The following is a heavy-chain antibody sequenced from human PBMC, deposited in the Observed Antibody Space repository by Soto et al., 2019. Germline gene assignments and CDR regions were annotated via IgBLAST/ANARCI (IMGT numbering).Heavy chain of an antibody. Sequence: GGSLRLSCAASGFTFSSYGMHWVRQAPGKGLEWVAVISYDGSNKYYADSVKGRFTISRDNSKNTLYLQMNSLRAEDTAVYYCSIQRAYYDFWSGYVFDYWGQGTLVTVSS. V-gene: IGHV3-30*03. D-gene: IGHD3-3*01. CDR1: GFTFSSYG. CDR3: SIQRAYYDFWSGYVFDY. CDR2: ISYDGSNK. J-gene: IGHJ4*02.